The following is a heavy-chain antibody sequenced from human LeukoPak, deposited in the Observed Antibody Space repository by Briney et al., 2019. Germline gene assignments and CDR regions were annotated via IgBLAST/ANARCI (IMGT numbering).Heavy chain of an antibody. CDR2: INPDGSST. D-gene: IGHD3-16*01. J-gene: IGHJ5*02. CDR1: GFTLSSYW. CDR3: ARVDIGGWYWLDP. V-gene: IGHV3-74*03. Sequence: GGSLRLSCAAAGFTLSSYWMHWVRQAAGKVRVWVSRINPDGSSTTYADSVKGRFTISRDNAKNTLYLHMHSLRAEDTAMHYCARVDIGGWYWLDPWGQGTLVPVSS.